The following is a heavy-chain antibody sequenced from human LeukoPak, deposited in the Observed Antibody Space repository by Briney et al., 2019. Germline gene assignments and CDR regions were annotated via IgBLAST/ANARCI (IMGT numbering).Heavy chain of an antibody. J-gene: IGHJ4*02. CDR3: AKERKLLPFDC. CDR2: INQDGSDI. V-gene: IGHV3-7*01. CDR1: VELTFSSYW. Sequence: PGGSLRLSCAASVELTFSSYWISWVRQAPGKGLEWVANINQDGSDIYYLDSVKGRFTISRDNDKSSLYLEMNNLRAEDTAVYYCAKERKLLPFDCWGQGTLVTVSS. D-gene: IGHD4-23*01.